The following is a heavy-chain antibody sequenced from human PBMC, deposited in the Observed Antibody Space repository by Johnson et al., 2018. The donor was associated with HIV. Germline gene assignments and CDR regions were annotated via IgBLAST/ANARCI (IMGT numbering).Heavy chain of an antibody. J-gene: IGHJ3*02. CDR3: ARDPDVTPGAFDI. CDR2: ISYDGSNT. Sequence: QVQLVESGGGLVQPGGSLRLSCAASGFTISSYAMHWVRQAPGKGLEWLIVISYDGSNTYYADSVKGRFTISRDNSKNTLYLQMTSLRAEDTAMYFCARDPDVTPGAFDIWGQGTMVTVSS. CDR1: GFTISSYA. V-gene: IGHV3-30*04. D-gene: IGHD2-15*01.